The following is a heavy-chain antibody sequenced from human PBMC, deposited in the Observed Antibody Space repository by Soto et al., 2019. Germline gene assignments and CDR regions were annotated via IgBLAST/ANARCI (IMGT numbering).Heavy chain of an antibody. CDR2: INGYNGNT. J-gene: IGHJ6*02. Sequence: QVQLEQSGAEGKKPGDSMKVSCKASGYTFTTYGISWVRQAPGQGLEWMGWINGYNGNTDYPQKLQGRVTMTTDTSTSTAYMALRSLRSDDTAVYYCAREGSAPYYYYGMDVWGQGTTVTVSS. V-gene: IGHV1-18*01. CDR3: AREGSAPYYYYGMDV. CDR1: GYTFTTYG. D-gene: IGHD6-19*01.